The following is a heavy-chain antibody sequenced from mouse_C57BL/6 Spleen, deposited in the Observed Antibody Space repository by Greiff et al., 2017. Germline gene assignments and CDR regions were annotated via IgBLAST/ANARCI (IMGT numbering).Heavy chain of an antibody. J-gene: IGHJ2*01. CDR2: IHPNSGST. Sequence: VQLQQPGAELVKPGASVKLSCKASGYTFTSYWMHWVKQRPGQGLEWIGMIHPNSGSTNYNEKFKSKATLTVDKSSSTAYMQLSSLTSEDSAVYYCAREGDGYYPDGWGQGTTLTVSS. CDR3: AREGDGYYPDG. V-gene: IGHV1-64*01. D-gene: IGHD2-3*01. CDR1: GYTFTSYW.